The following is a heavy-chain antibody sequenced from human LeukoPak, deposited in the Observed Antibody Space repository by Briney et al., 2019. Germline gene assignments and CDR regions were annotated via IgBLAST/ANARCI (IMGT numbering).Heavy chain of an antibody. CDR2: IIPIFGTA. CDR3: ARVGAVGVDPSAFYFDY. Sequence: ASVKVSCKASGGTFSSYAISWVRQAPGQGLEWMGGIIPIFGTANYAQKFQGRVTITADESTSTAYMELSSLRSEDTAVYYCARVGAVGVDPSAFYFDYWGRGTLVTDSS. D-gene: IGHD3-3*01. J-gene: IGHJ4*02. V-gene: IGHV1-69*13. CDR1: GGTFSSYA.